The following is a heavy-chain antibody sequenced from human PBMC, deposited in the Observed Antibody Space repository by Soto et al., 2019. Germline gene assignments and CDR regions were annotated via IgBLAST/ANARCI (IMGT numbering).Heavy chain of an antibody. J-gene: IGHJ4*02. CDR3: GSLFEGPVS. CDR2: IDFDGSRT. V-gene: IGHV3-74*01. Sequence: GLLRLSCSASGVRFSEFCIHLVRQAPGEGPVWVAGIDFDGSRTFYADSVRGRFTISRDNAKNTVYLQMNNLRGEDTATYYCGSLFEGPVSWGQGTLVTVSS. CDR1: GVRFSEFC.